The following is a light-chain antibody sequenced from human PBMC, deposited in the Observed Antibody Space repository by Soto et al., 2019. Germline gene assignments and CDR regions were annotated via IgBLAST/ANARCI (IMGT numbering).Light chain of an antibody. V-gene: IGKV3D-15*01. CDR3: QQYRAWPPIT. CDR2: GAS. CDR1: QAVNTK. J-gene: IGKJ4*01. Sequence: IVMTQSPATLSVSPGETATLSCRASQAVNTKLAWYQQSPGQAPRLLIFGASTRASGIPARFSGSGSGTEFTITIRRLQPEDFATYYCQQYRAWPPITFGGGTRVEIK.